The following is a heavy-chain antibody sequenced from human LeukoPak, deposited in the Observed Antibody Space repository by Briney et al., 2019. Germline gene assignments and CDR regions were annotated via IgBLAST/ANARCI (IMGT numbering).Heavy chain of an antibody. Sequence: GGSLRLFCAASGFSFSAYYVNWVRQAPGKGLEWVSCISSSSTYIYYADSVRGRFAISRDNAKNSLYLQMNSLRAEDTAVYYCARENHGSFDYWGQGSLVTVSS. J-gene: IGHJ4*02. V-gene: IGHV3-21*01. CDR1: GFSFSAYY. D-gene: IGHD1-14*01. CDR2: ISSSSTYI. CDR3: ARENHGSFDY.